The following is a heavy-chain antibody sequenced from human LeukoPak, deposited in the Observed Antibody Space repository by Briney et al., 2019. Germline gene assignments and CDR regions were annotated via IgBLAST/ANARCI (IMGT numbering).Heavy chain of an antibody. CDR2: IFTSGST. V-gene: IGHV4-4*07. J-gene: IGHJ5*02. CDR1: GGSIGSYY. CDR3: ARSPHRLIGHWFDP. D-gene: IGHD2-21*01. Sequence: SETLSLTCTVSGGSIGSYYWSWIRQPAGKGLECIGRIFTSGSTVYNPSLSSRVTMSVDTSKNECSLRLTSVTAADTAVYYCARSPHRLIGHWFDPWGQGIPVTVSS.